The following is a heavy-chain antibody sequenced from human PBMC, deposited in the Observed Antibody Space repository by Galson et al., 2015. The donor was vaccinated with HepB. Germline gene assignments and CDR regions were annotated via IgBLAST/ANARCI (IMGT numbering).Heavy chain of an antibody. J-gene: IGHJ4*02. Sequence: SVKVSCKASGYTFTNYGVTWVRQAPGQGLEWMGWISAYNGYTDHAQKFQGRVTMTTDNATTTAHMVLRNLRSDDTAVYYCARVGDNKGETGRYPGLTYWGQGTLLTVSA. V-gene: IGHV1-18*01. CDR3: ARVGDNKGETGRYPGLTY. CDR2: ISAYNGYT. CDR1: GYTFTNYG. D-gene: IGHD1-26*01.